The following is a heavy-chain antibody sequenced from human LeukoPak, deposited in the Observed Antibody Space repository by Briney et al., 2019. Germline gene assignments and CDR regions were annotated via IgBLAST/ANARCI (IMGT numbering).Heavy chain of an antibody. V-gene: IGHV3-74*01. CDR2: INSDGRRT. Sequence: GGSLRLSCAASGFTIGNHWMHWVRQAPGKGLVWVSRINSDGRRTSYADSVKGRFTISRDNAKNTLYLQMNSLRPDDTAVYYCAREVEVVPATMGAYYYYYMDVWGKGTTVTVSS. D-gene: IGHD2-2*01. CDR1: GFTIGNHW. CDR3: AREVEVVPATMGAYYYYYMDV. J-gene: IGHJ6*03.